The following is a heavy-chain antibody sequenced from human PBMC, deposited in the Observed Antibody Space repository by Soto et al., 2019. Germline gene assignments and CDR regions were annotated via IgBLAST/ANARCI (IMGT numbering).Heavy chain of an antibody. D-gene: IGHD2-21*01. CDR1: GGTFSSYA. Sequence: QVQLVQSGAEVKKPGSSVKVSCKASGGTFSSYAITWVRQAPGQGLEWMGGIIPIFGTANYAQKFQGRVTITADESTSTAYMELSSLRSEDTAVYYCAGRLRGPGYYYYYGMDVWGQGTTVTGSS. CDR2: IIPIFGTA. J-gene: IGHJ6*02. V-gene: IGHV1-69*01. CDR3: AGRLRGPGYYYYYGMDV.